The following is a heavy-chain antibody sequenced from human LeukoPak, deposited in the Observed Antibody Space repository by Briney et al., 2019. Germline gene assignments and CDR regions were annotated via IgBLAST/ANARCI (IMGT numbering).Heavy chain of an antibody. D-gene: IGHD3-22*01. CDR2: IYASGST. J-gene: IGHJ4*02. Sequence: PSQTLSLTCTVSGGSISSGVYYWSWIRQPAGKGLEWIGRIYASGSTNYNPSLKSRVTISVDTSKNQFSLKLSSVNAADTAVYFCASEKFYYDSSGYYSAFDYWGQGTLVTVSS. CDR3: ASEKFYYDSSGYYSAFDY. V-gene: IGHV4-61*02. CDR1: GGSISSGVYY.